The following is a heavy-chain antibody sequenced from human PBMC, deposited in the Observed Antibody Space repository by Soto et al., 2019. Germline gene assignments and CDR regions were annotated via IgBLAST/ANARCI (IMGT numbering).Heavy chain of an antibody. Sequence: PSETLSLTCTVSGGSISSSIYYWGWIRQPPGKGLEWIGSIYYSGSTYYNPSLKSRVTISVDTSKNQFSLKLSSVTAADTAVYYCAGYFLRSYYFDYWGQGTLVTVSS. D-gene: IGHD5-12*01. CDR3: AGYFLRSYYFDY. J-gene: IGHJ4*02. CDR2: IYYSGST. CDR1: GGSISSSIYY. V-gene: IGHV4-39*01.